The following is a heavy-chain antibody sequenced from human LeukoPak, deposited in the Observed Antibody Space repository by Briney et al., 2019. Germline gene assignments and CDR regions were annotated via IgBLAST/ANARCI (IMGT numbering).Heavy chain of an antibody. Sequence: GGSLRLSCAASGNYWMHWARQAPGKGLVWVSHINSDGSWTSYADSVKGRFTISKDNAKNTLYLQMNSLRAEDTAVYFCARGNAHAFDIWGQGTMVTVSS. CDR1: GNYW. CDR3: ARGNAHAFDI. V-gene: IGHV3-74*01. CDR2: INSDGSWT. D-gene: IGHD1-1*01. J-gene: IGHJ3*02.